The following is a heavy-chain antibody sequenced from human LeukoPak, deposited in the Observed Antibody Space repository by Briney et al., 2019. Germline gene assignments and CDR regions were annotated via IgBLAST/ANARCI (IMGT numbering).Heavy chain of an antibody. J-gene: IGHJ5*02. Sequence: GGSLRLSCAASGFTFSSYAMHWVRQAPGKGLEWVAVISYDGSNKYYADSVKGRFTISRDNSKNTLYLQMNSLRAEDTAVYYCAKDNPPTPWGQGTLVTVSS. CDR2: ISYDGSNK. V-gene: IGHV3-30*07. CDR3: AKDNPPTP. CDR1: GFTFSSYA.